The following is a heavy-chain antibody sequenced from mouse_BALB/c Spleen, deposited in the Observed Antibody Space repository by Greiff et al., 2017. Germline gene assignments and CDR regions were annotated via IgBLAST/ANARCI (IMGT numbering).Heavy chain of an antibody. CDR2: IYPGDGDT. CDR3: ARAFYDGYSYYYAMDY. J-gene: IGHJ4*01. D-gene: IGHD2-3*01. V-gene: IGHV1-87*01. CDR1: GYTFTSYW. Sequence: QVQLQQSGAELARPGASVKLSCKASGYTFTSYWMQWVKQRPGQGLEWIGAIYPGDGDTRYTQKFKGKATLTADKSSSTAYMQLSSLASEDSAVYYCARAFYDGYSYYYAMDYWGQGTSVTVSS.